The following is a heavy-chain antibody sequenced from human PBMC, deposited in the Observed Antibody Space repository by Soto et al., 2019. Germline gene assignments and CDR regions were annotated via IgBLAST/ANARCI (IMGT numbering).Heavy chain of an antibody. Sequence: QITLKESGPTLVKPTQTLTLTCTFSGFSLSTSGVGVNWIRQPPGKALEWPALIYWHDDKRYSPSLKSRLTITKDNSKNQVVLTMTNMDPVDTATYYCAHRGGATVGLYYFDYWGQGALVTVSS. CDR2: IYWHDDK. CDR3: AHRGGATVGLYYFDY. J-gene: IGHJ4*02. D-gene: IGHD3-16*01. CDR1: GFSLSTSGVG. V-gene: IGHV2-5*01.